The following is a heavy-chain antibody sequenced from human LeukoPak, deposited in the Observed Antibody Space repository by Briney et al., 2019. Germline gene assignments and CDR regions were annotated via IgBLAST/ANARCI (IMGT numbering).Heavy chain of an antibody. J-gene: IGHJ2*01. V-gene: IGHV4-59*01. Sequence: SETLSLTCTVSGGSIRSYYWSWIRQPPGKGLEWIGYTYYSGSTNYSPSLKSRLTISVDTSKNQFSLKLSSVTAADTAVYYCARTYGSSGLGYFDLWGRGTLVTVSS. CDR3: ARTYGSSGLGYFDL. CDR1: GGSIRSYY. D-gene: IGHD6-13*01. CDR2: TYYSGST.